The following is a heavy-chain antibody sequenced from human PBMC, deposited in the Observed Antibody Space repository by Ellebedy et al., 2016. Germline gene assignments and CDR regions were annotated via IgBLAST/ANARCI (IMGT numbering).Heavy chain of an antibody. Sequence: SETLSLXXTVSGGSISSSGHSWGWIRQPPGKGLEWIGSRSYSGSTYYNPSLKSRVTMSVDTSKNQFSLKLSSVNAADTAIYYCARGTGSYGCGMDVWGQGTTVTVSS. J-gene: IGHJ6*02. CDR3: ARGTGSYGCGMDV. CDR1: GGSISSSGHS. V-gene: IGHV4-39*01. D-gene: IGHD1-26*01. CDR2: RSYSGST.